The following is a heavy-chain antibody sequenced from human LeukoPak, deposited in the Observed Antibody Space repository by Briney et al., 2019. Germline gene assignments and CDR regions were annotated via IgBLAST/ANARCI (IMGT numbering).Heavy chain of an antibody. CDR2: IYYSGST. D-gene: IGHD6-19*01. J-gene: IGHJ4*02. CDR3: ARALYSSGWFHDY. CDR1: GGSINNYY. V-gene: IGHV4-59*01. Sequence: SETLSLTCTVSGGSINNYYWTWIRQPPGKGLEWIGYIYYSGSTDYNPSLKSRVTISVDTSKNQFSLKLSSVTAADTAVYYCARALYSSGWFHDYWGQGTLVTASS.